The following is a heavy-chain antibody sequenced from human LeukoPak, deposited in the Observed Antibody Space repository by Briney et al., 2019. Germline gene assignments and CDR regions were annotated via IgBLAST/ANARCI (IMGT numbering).Heavy chain of an antibody. CDR3: ARDAGIAVAGTANDAFDI. V-gene: IGHV3-66*01. Sequence: GGSLRLSCAASGFTVNSNYMSWVRQAPGKGLEWVSVIYSGGSTYYADSVKGRFTISRDNSKNTLYLQMNSLRAEDTAVYYCARDAGIAVAGTANDAFDIRGQGTMVTVSS. CDR2: IYSGGST. CDR1: GFTVNSNY. D-gene: IGHD6-19*01. J-gene: IGHJ3*02.